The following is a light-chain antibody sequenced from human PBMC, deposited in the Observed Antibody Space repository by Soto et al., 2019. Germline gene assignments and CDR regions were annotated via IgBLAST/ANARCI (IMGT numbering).Light chain of an antibody. V-gene: IGKV1-5*01. J-gene: IGKJ1*01. CDR1: QSIGTC. Sequence: DIQVTQSPSTLSASVGDRVTITCGASQSIGTCLAWYQQKPGKAPKLLIFDASTWESGVPARFSGSGSGTDFTLTISSLQSDDFATYYCQQYSDSSGAFGQGTKVDIK. CDR3: QQYSDSSGA. CDR2: DAS.